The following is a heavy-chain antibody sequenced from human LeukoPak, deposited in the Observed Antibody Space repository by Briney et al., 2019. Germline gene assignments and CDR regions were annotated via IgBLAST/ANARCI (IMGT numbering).Heavy chain of an antibody. Sequence: PSETLSLTCTVSGGSISSGDYYWSWIRQPPGKGLEWIGYIYYSGSTYYNPSLKSRVTISVDTSKNQFSLKLSSVTAADTAVYYCATRHYYDSSEGEHDAFDIWGQGTMVTVSS. CDR3: ATRHYYDSSEGEHDAFDI. CDR2: IYYSGST. V-gene: IGHV4-30-4*08. D-gene: IGHD3-22*01. CDR1: GGSISSGDYY. J-gene: IGHJ3*02.